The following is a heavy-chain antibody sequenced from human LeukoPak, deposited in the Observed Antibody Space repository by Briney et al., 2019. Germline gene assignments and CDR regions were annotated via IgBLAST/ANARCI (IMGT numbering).Heavy chain of an antibody. CDR2: IGIVGDT. CDR3: TRDRYGMDV. V-gene: IGHV3-13*01. J-gene: IGHJ6*02. Sequence: GGSPRLSCAASGFTFSDYDMHWVRQAAGKSLEWVSDIGIVGDTHYPGAVKGRFTISRENAKNSLYLQMNSLRAGDTAVYYCTRDRYGMDVWGQGTTVTVSS. CDR1: GFTFSDYD.